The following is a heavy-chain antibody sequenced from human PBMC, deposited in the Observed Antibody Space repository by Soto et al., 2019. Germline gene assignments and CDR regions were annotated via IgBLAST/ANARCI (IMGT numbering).Heavy chain of an antibody. CDR2: ISAYNGNT. Sequence: RASVKVSCKASGYTFTSYGISWVRQAPGQGLEWMGWISAYNGNTNYAQKLQGRVTMTTDTSTSTAYMELRSLRSDDTAVYYCARDKWQHYYYYGMDVWGQGTTVTVSS. CDR3: ARDKWQHYYYYGMDV. CDR1: GYTFTSYG. J-gene: IGHJ6*02. V-gene: IGHV1-18*01. D-gene: IGHD1-26*01.